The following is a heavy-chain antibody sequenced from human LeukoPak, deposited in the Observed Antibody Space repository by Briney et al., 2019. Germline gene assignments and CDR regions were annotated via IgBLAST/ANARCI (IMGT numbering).Heavy chain of an antibody. J-gene: IGHJ4*02. CDR1: GFTFSSYG. CDR2: IRYDGSNK. CDR3: AKANSGWFGTFDY. D-gene: IGHD3-10*01. V-gene: IGHV3-30*02. Sequence: GGSLRLSCAASGFTFSSYGMHWVRQAPGKGLEWVAFIRYDGSNKYYADSVKGRFTISRDNSKNTLYLQMNSLRAEDTAVYYCAKANSGWFGTFDYWGQGTLVTVSS.